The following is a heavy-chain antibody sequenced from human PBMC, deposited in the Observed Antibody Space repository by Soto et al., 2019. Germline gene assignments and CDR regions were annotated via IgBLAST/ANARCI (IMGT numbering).Heavy chain of an antibody. V-gene: IGHV3-23*01. Sequence: EVQLLESGGGLVQRGGSLRLSCAASAFPFSSYVMSWVRQAPGKGLEWVSGISGGGSNTFYADSVKGRFTISRDNSKNTLLLQMNSLGAEDTVVYYCAKDSNKYSSSLRGRYFDYWGQGIGVTVSS. CDR3: AKDSNKYSSSLRGRYFDY. J-gene: IGHJ4*02. CDR2: ISGGGSNT. CDR1: AFPFSSYV. D-gene: IGHD4-4*01.